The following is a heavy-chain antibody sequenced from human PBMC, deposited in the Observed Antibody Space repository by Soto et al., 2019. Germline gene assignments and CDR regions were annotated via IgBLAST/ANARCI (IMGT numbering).Heavy chain of an antibody. CDR1: GITFSSFA. CDR3: AGNHFWNGYYESPFGS. V-gene: IGHV3-23*01. CDR2: ISDSGSYQ. Sequence: GGSLRLSCAASGITFSSFAMSWVRQAPEKGLEWVAGISDSGSYQYYAESVKGRFTISRDNFKNTLFLQMNTLRAEDTAVYFCAGNHFWNGYYESPFGSWGQGTLVTVSS. J-gene: IGHJ4*02. D-gene: IGHD3-3*02.